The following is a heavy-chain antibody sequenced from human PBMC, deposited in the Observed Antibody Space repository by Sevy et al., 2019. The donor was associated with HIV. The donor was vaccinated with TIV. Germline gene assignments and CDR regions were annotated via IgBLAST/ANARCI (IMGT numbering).Heavy chain of an antibody. D-gene: IGHD3-22*01. CDR2: IYGTAGVT. J-gene: IGHJ3*02. CDR1: GITFSSDA. CDR3: AGGHYGSSGSFDAFDI. Sequence: GGSLRLSCAASGITFSSDAMNWVRQAPGKGLEWVSTIYGTAGVTYYADSVKGRFTISRDNSKNTLFLQMNSLRAEDTAIYYCAGGHYGSSGSFDAFDIWGQGTMVTVSS. V-gene: IGHV3-23*01.